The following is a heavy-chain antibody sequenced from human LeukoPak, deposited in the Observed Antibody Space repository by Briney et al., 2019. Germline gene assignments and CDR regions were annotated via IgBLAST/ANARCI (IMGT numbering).Heavy chain of an antibody. CDR1: GFTVSSNY. Sequence: PGGSLRLSCAASGFTVSSNYMSWVRQAPGKGLEWVSVIYSGGSTYYADPVKGRFTISRDNSKNTLYLQMNSLRAEDTAVYYCAREQARYYYDSSGTPLRYFDYWGQGTLVTVSS. J-gene: IGHJ4*02. CDR3: AREQARYYYDSSGTPLRYFDY. D-gene: IGHD3-22*01. CDR2: IYSGGST. V-gene: IGHV3-53*01.